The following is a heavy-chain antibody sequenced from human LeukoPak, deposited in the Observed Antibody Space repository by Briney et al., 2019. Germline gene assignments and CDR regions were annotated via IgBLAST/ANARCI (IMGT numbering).Heavy chain of an antibody. Sequence: NPSETLSLTCTVSGGSISSYYWSWIRQPAGKGLEWTGRIYTSGSTNYNPSLKSRVTMSVDTSKNQFSLKLSSVTAADTAVYYCARDSLYSGYDSLDYWGQGTLVTVSS. CDR1: GGSISSYY. D-gene: IGHD5-12*01. CDR2: IYTSGST. J-gene: IGHJ4*02. V-gene: IGHV4-4*07. CDR3: ARDSLYSGYDSLDY.